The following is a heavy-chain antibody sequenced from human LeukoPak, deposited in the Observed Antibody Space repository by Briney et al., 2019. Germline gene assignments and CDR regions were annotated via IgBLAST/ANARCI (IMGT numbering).Heavy chain of an antibody. CDR1: GFTFSSYS. CDR3: TSWGDTTAEYFQR. Sequence: GGSLRLSCAASGFTFSSYSMNWVRQAPGKGLEWVSSISSSSSYIYYADSVKGRFTISRDNAKNSLYLQMNSLRVEDTAVYYCTSWGDTTAEYFQRWGQGTLVTVSS. CDR2: ISSSSSYI. D-gene: IGHD2-21*02. V-gene: IGHV3-21*01. J-gene: IGHJ1*01.